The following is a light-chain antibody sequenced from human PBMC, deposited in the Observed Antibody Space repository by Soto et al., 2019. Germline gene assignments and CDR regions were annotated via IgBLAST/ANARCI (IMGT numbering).Light chain of an antibody. V-gene: IGLV2-14*01. CDR2: DVS. CDR1: SSDVAAYNY. Sequence: QSALTQPASVSGSPGQSITISCTGTSSDVAAYNYVSWYQQHPGTAPKLMIYDVSNRPSGVSDRFSGSKSGNTASLTISGLQCEDEADYYCSSYTSSSTYVFGTGTKVTVL. CDR3: SSYTSSSTYV. J-gene: IGLJ1*01.